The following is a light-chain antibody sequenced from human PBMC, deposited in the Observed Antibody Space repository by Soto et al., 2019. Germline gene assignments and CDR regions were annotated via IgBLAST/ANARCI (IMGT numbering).Light chain of an antibody. CDR1: QNVGSRY. CDR2: GTS. J-gene: IGKJ1*01. V-gene: IGKV3-20*01. CDR3: QQYGSSPRT. Sequence: EMVMTQSPATLSVSPGERATLSCRASQNVGSRYLAWYQQKPGQAPRLLIYGTSNRATGIPDRFSGSGSGTDFSLTISSLEPGDLAVYYCQQYGSSPRTFGQGTKVDIK.